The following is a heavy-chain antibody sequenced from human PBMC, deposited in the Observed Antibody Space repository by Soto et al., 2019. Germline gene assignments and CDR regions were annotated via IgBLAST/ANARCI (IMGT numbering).Heavy chain of an antibody. Sequence: GGTTEYADSVKGRFTISRDNSKNTLFLQMNSLRVEDTAIYYCANSPLHPRVVSPATIDNPFAHWGQGTRVTVSS. J-gene: IGHJ4*02. CDR2: GGTT. V-gene: IGHV3-23*01. CDR3: ANSPLHPRVVSPATIDNPFAH. D-gene: IGHD2-2*01.